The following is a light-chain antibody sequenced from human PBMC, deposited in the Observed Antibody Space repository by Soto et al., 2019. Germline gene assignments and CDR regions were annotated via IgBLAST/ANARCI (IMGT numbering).Light chain of an antibody. Sequence: ERVMTQSPATLSVSPGERATLSCRASQSVRSNLAWYQQKPGQAPRLLIYGASTRATGIPARFSGSGSGTEFTLTISSLQSEDFAVYYCQQYNNWPPTTFGQGTKVDIK. J-gene: IGKJ1*01. V-gene: IGKV3-15*01. CDR3: QQYNNWPPTT. CDR2: GAS. CDR1: QSVRSN.